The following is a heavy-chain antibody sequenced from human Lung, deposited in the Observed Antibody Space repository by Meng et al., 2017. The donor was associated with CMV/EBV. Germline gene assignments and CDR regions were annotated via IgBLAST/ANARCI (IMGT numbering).Heavy chain of an antibody. CDR2: ISYDGKTT. V-gene: IGHV3-30*03. J-gene: IGHJ6*02. D-gene: IGHD3-3*01. CDR1: GFTFSSYA. CDR3: ARDYSSIWSGYNSYGLDV. Sequence: GGSLRLXCAASGFTFSSYAMIWIRQAPGKGLEWVAVISYDGKTTYYVDSVKGRLTISRDNSKNTVFLQMDSLRPEDAAVYYCARDYSSIWSGYNSYGLDVWGQGTTVTVSS.